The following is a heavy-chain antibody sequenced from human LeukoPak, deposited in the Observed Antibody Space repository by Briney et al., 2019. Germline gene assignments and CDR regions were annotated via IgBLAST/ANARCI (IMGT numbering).Heavy chain of an antibody. D-gene: IGHD6-6*01. CDR3: AKGSRGSSGYYYYGMDV. V-gene: IGHV3-9*01. CDR1: GFTFSSYA. CDR2: ISWNSGSI. Sequence: GGSLRLSCAASGFTFSSYAMHWVRQAPGKGLEWVSGISWNSGSIGYADSVKGRFTISRDNAKNSLYLQMNSLRAEDAALYYCAKGSRGSSGYYYYGMDVWGQGTTVTVSS. J-gene: IGHJ6*02.